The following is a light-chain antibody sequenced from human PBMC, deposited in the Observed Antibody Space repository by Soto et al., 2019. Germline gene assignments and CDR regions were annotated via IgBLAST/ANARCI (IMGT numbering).Light chain of an antibody. CDR3: QQRYNWPPIT. J-gene: IGKJ5*01. V-gene: IGKV3-11*01. CDR1: QSVGNY. Sequence: EIVLTQSPDTLSLSPGERVILSCRASQSVGNYLGWYQQRPGQAPRLLIYDASNRATGVPTRFSGSGSGTDFTLPISSLEPEDFAVYSCQQRYNWPPITFGQGTRLEIK. CDR2: DAS.